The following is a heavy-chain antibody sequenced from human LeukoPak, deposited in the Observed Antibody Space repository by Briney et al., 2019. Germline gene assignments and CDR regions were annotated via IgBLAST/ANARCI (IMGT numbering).Heavy chain of an antibody. CDR2: ISGSGGST. CDR3: AKDWPGDGFWSGPSGGSFDY. CDR1: GFTFSSYA. D-gene: IGHD3-3*01. Sequence: GGSLRLSCAASGFTFSSYAMSWVRQAPGKGLEWVSAISGSGGSTYYADSVRGRFTISRDNSKNTLYLQMNSLRAEDTAVYYCAKDWPGDGFWSGPSGGSFDYWGQGTLVTVSS. J-gene: IGHJ4*02. V-gene: IGHV3-23*01.